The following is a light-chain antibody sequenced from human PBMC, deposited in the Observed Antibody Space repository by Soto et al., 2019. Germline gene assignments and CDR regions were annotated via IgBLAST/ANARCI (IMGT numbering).Light chain of an antibody. V-gene: IGKV1-5*03. J-gene: IGKJ1*01. CDR3: QQYNSSSPWT. Sequence: DIQMTQSPSTLSASVGDRVTITCRASQSISSWLAWYQQKPGKAPKFLIYKASSLESGVPSRFSGSGSGTEFTLSSSSLQPDDFAASDCQQYNSSSPWTFGQGTKVEIK. CDR2: KAS. CDR1: QSISSW.